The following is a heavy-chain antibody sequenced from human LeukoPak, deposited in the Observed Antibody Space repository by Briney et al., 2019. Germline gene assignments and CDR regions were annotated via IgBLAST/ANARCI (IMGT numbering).Heavy chain of an antibody. Sequence: PGGSLRLSCAASGVTFTNYAMTWVHQAPGKGLEWVSGISISGGSTDYADSVKGRFTISRDNSKNTLYLQMNSLRAEDTAVYYCAKVPAGNKVEYWGQGTLVTVSS. D-gene: IGHD6-19*01. CDR2: ISISGGST. V-gene: IGHV3-23*01. CDR1: GVTFTNYA. J-gene: IGHJ4*02. CDR3: AKVPAGNKVEY.